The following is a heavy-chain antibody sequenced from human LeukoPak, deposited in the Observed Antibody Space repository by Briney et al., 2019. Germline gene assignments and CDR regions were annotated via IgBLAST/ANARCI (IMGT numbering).Heavy chain of an antibody. D-gene: IGHD1-26*01. CDR3: ARDGGPVGATGYFDL. J-gene: IGHJ2*01. CDR1: GFTFSSYA. CDR2: ISYDGSNK. V-gene: IGHV3-30-3*01. Sequence: PSGGCLRLCCATSGFTFSSYAMPWVRQAPGRGLEWVPVISYDGSNKYYADSVQGRFTIPRDNSKNTLYLQMNSLRAEDTAVYYCARDGGPVGATGYFDLWGRGTLVTVSS.